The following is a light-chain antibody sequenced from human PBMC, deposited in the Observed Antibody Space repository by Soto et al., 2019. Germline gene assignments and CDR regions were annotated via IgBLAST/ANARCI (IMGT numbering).Light chain of an antibody. CDR3: QQTNSFPRT. J-gene: IGKJ1*01. CDR2: AAS. V-gene: IGKV1-12*01. CDR1: QDISSW. Sequence: DIQMTQSPSSVSASVGDRVTITCRASQDISSWLAWYQQRPGKAPNLLIYAASSLQSGVPSSFSGSGSGTDFTLTISSLQPEDFATYYCQQTNSFPRTFGQGTKVEIK.